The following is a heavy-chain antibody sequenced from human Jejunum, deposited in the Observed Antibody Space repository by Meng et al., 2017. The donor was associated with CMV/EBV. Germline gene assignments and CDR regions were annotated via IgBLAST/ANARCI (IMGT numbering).Heavy chain of an antibody. Sequence: YWGWIRQPPGKGLEWIGNIYYSVTTSYHPSLKSRVTISVDTSKNQFSLRLSSVTAADTAVYYCARHDCSGGSCYSGAYYYYTMDVWGQGTTVTVSS. CDR2: IYYSVTT. CDR1: Y. J-gene: IGHJ6*02. D-gene: IGHD2-15*01. CDR3: ARHDCSGGSCYSGAYYYYTMDV. V-gene: IGHV4-39*07.